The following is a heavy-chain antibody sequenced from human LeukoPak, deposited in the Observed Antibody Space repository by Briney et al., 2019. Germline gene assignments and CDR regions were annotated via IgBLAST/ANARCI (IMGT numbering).Heavy chain of an antibody. J-gene: IGHJ6*03. CDR3: ARDGGVIDYDFWSGYVETHPHYYMDV. Sequence: ASVKVYCKASGTTFTGYYMHWVRQAPGQGLEWMGWSNPNSGGTNYAQKFQGRVTMTRDTSISTAYMELSRLRSDDTAVYYCARDGGVIDYDFWSGYVETHPHYYMDVWGKGTTVTVSS. D-gene: IGHD3-3*01. CDR2: SNPNSGGT. CDR1: GTTFTGYY. V-gene: IGHV1-2*02.